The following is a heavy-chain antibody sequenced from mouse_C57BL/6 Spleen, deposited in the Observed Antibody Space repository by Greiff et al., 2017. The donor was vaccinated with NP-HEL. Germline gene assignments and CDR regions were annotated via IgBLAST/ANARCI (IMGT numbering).Heavy chain of an antibody. Sequence: QVQLQQPGAELVMPGASVKLSCKASGYTFTSYWMHWVKQRPGQGLEWIGEIDPSDSYTNYNQKFKGKSTLTVDKSSSTAYMQLSSLTSEDSAVYYCTITTVVEGYYFDYWGQGTTLTVSS. J-gene: IGHJ2*01. CDR2: IDPSDSYT. V-gene: IGHV1-69*01. CDR1: GYTFTSYW. D-gene: IGHD1-1*01. CDR3: TITTVVEGYYFDY.